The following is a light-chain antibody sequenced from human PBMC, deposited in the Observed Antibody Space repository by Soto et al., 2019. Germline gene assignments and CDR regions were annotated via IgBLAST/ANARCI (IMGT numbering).Light chain of an antibody. CDR3: SAWDDSLSGRL. Sequence: QSVLTQPPSASGTPGQRVTNSCSGSGSNIGSNYVSWYQHLPGTAPHLLIYHNNRRPSGVPDRFSGSKSGTSASLAISGLRSEDEADYYCSAWDDSLSGRLFGVGTKLTVL. V-gene: IGLV1-47*01. CDR1: GSNIGSNY. J-gene: IGLJ2*01. CDR2: HNN.